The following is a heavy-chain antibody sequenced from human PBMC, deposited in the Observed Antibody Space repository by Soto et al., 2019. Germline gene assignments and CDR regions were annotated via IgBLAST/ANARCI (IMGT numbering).Heavy chain of an antibody. Sequence: GGSLRLSCAASGFTFSSYAMSWVRQAPGKGLEWVSAISGSGGSTYYADSVKGRFTISRDNSKNTLYLQMNSLRAEDTAVYYCAKSYYYDSSGYYLSPYYYYYGMDVWGQGTTVTVSS. D-gene: IGHD3-22*01. CDR3: AKSYYYDSSGYYLSPYYYYYGMDV. CDR2: ISGSGGST. CDR1: GFTFSSYA. V-gene: IGHV3-23*01. J-gene: IGHJ6*02.